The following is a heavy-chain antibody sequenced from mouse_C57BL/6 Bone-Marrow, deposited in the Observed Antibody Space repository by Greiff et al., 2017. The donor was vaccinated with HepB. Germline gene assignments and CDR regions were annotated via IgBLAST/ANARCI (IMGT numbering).Heavy chain of an antibody. V-gene: IGHV5-6*01. CDR2: ISSGGSYT. Sequence: EVMLVESGGDLVKPGGSLKLSCAASGFTFSSYGMSWVRQTPDKRLEWVATISSGGSYTYYPDSVKGRFTISRDNAKNTLYLQMSSLKSEDTAMYYCARHERYGYFDVWGTGTTVTVSS. CDR1: GFTFSSYG. CDR3: ARHERYGYFDV. J-gene: IGHJ1*03.